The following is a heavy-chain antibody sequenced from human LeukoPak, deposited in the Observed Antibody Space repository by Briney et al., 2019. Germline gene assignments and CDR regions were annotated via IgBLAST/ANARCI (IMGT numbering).Heavy chain of an antibody. V-gene: IGHV3-23*01. Sequence: PGGSLRLSCAASGFTFSTYAMSWLRQAPGTGPQWVSTIFGDGRTHYADSVKGRFTISRDNSQNTLDIHMSSLRAEDTAIYYCARAPGGSFDYGGQGPLVTVPS. CDR1: GFTFSTYA. D-gene: IGHD1-26*01. CDR2: IFGDGRT. J-gene: IGHJ4*02. CDR3: ARAPGGSFDY.